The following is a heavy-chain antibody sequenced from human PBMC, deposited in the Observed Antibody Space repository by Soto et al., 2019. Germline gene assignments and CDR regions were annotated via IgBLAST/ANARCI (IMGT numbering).Heavy chain of an antibody. CDR3: ARDSVAVAVPDY. Sequence: ESGGGLVKPGGSLRLSCAASGFTFSSYSMNWVRQAPGKGMKWVSSISSSSSYIYYADSVKGRFTISRDNAKNSLYLQMNSLRAEDTAVYYCARDSVAVAVPDYWGQGTLVTVSS. CDR1: GFTFSSYS. CDR2: ISSSSSYI. V-gene: IGHV3-21*01. D-gene: IGHD6-19*01. J-gene: IGHJ4*02.